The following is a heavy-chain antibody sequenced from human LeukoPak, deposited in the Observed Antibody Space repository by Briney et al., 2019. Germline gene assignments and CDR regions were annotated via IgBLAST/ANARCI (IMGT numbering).Heavy chain of an antibody. CDR2: INPNSGGT. J-gene: IGHJ3*02. D-gene: IGHD3-22*01. CDR3: AGSDDSSGYRFGMGAFDI. Sequence: ASVKVSCKASGGTFNSYAISWVRQAPGQGLEWMGWINPNSGGTNYAQKFQGRVTMTRDTSISTAYMELSRLRSDDTAVYYCAGSDDSSGYRFGMGAFDIWGQGTMVTVSS. CDR1: GGTFNSYA. V-gene: IGHV1-2*02.